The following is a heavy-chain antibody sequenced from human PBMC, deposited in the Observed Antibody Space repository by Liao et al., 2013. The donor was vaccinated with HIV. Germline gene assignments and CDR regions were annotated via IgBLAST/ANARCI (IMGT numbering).Heavy chain of an antibody. V-gene: IGHV4-39*07. CDR2: IYYTGST. CDR3: ARQDSSGALG. CDR1: GDSISSGSYY. Sequence: QVQLQESGPGLVKPSQTLSLTCTVSGDSISSGSYYWGWIRQPPGKGLDWIGSIYYTGSTFYNPSLKSRVTVSLDTSKNQFSLRLSSVTAADTAVYYCARQDSSGALGWGQGTLVTVSS. J-gene: IGHJ4*02. D-gene: IGHD3-22*01.